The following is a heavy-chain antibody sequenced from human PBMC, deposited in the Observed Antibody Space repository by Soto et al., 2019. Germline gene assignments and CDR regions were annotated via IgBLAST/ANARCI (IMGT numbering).Heavy chain of an antibody. Sequence: PGGSLRLSCAASGFTFSSYSMNWVRQAPGKGLEWVSYISSSSSTIYYADSVKGRFTISRDNAKNSLYLQMNSLRDEDTAVYYCASWGGGDSSGYYHDAFDIWGQGTMVTVSS. CDR1: GFTFSSYS. CDR2: ISSSSSTI. D-gene: IGHD3-22*01. J-gene: IGHJ3*02. V-gene: IGHV3-48*02. CDR3: ASWGGGDSSGYYHDAFDI.